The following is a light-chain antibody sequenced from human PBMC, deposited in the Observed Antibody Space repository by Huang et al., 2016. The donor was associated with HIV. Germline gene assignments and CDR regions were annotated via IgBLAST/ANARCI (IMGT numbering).Light chain of an antibody. CDR3: QQRSNWPLT. CDR1: QSVSSS. V-gene: IGKV3-11*01. CDR2: DAS. J-gene: IGKJ4*01. Sequence: EIVLTQSPATLSLSPGERATLSCRASQSVSSSLAWYRQKPGQAPRLLIYDASNRATGIPARFSGSGSGTDFTLTISSLEPEDFAVYYCQQRSNWPLTFGGGTKVDIK.